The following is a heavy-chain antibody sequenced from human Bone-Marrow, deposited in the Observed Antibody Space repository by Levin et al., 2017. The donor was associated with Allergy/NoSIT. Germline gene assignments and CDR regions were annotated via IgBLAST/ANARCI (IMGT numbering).Heavy chain of an antibody. V-gene: IGHV3-66*01. CDR1: GFTVSSNY. CDR3: AGWFGELYPENWYFDL. Sequence: GGSLRLSCAASGFTVSSNYMSWVRQAPGKGLEWVSVIYSGGSTYYADSVKGRFTISRDNSKNTLYLQMNSLRAEDTAVYYCAGWFGELYPENWYFDLWGRGTLVTVSS. D-gene: IGHD3-10*01. CDR2: IYSGGST. J-gene: IGHJ2*01.